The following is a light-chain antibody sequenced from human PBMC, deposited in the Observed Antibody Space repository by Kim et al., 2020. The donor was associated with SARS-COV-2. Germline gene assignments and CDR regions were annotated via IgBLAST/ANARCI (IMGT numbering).Light chain of an antibody. CDR1: SSDIVACKT. CDR3: ASCAGSNNLAV. V-gene: IGLV2-8*01. J-gene: IGLJ1*01. CDR2: GVN. Sequence: VATTSSATSSDIVACKTVSWYQQHPGNAPKLIIYGVNRRPSGVPDRFSGSKSGNAASLAVTGLQAEDEADYYCASCAGSNNLAVFGTGTKVTVL.